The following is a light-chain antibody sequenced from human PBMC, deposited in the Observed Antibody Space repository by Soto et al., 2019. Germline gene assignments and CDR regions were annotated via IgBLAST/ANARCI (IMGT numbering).Light chain of an antibody. V-gene: IGKV1-13*02. J-gene: IGKJ3*01. CDR1: QGISSA. Sequence: AIQLTQSPSSLSASVGDRVTITCRASQGISSALAWYQQKPGKAPKLLIYDASSLESGVPSRFRGSGSGTDFTLTISSLQPEDFATYYCQQFNSYPFTFGPGNKVDIK. CDR2: DAS. CDR3: QQFNSYPFT.